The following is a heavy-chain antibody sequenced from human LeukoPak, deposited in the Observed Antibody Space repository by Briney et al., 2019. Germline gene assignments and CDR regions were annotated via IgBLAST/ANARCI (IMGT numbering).Heavy chain of an antibody. CDR3: ATGHSSGWLDY. J-gene: IGHJ4*02. D-gene: IGHD6-19*01. Sequence: PSETLSLTCTVSRGSVSSAYWSWIRQPPGKRLEWIGYMYNSEITNYNPSLKSRVTMSLDMSKNQFSLDLTSVSEADTAVYYCATGHSSGWLDYWGQGSLVIVSS. V-gene: IGHV4-59*02. CDR2: MYNSEIT. CDR1: RGSVSSAY.